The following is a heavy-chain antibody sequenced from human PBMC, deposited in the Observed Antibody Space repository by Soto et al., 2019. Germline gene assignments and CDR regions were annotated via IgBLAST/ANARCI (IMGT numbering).Heavy chain of an antibody. Sequence: SETLSLTCTVSGDTITDYYWSWIRQPPGKGLEWIGYIYHSGSTYYNPSLKSRVTISIDTSKTQFSLKLSSVTAADTAVYYCARASRNYLDYRARERWSPFL. CDR3: ARASRNYLD. J-gene: IGHJ4*02. V-gene: IGHV4-59*01. CDR1: GDTITDYY. CDR2: IYHSGST.